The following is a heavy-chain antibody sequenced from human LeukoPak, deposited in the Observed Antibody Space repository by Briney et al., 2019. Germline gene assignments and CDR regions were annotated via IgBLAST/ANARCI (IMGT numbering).Heavy chain of an antibody. Sequence: GESLRLSCAASGFTFSSYSMNWVRQAPGKGLEWVSYISSSSSTIYYADSVKGRFTISRDNAKNSLYLQMNSLRAEDTAVYYCARIGDDYGDYYFDYWGQGTLVTVSS. CDR1: GFTFSSYS. D-gene: IGHD4-17*01. CDR2: ISSSSSTI. J-gene: IGHJ4*02. V-gene: IGHV3-48*01. CDR3: ARIGDDYGDYYFDY.